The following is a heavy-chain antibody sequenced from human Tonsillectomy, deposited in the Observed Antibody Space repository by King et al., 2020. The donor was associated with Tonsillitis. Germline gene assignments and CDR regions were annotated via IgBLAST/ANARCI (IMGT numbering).Heavy chain of an antibody. Sequence: QLVQSGAEVKKPGASVKVSCKASGYTFTGYYIHWVRQAPGQGLEWMGWINPNSGGTNYAQKLQGRDTMTRDTSITTDYMELSRLRSDDTDVYYCARSGVRRGYCYPCNWVDPWGQGTLVTVSS. D-gene: IGHD5-18*01. CDR3: ARSGVRRGYCYPCNWVDP. V-gene: IGHV1-2*02. CDR2: INPNSGGT. CDR1: GYTFTGYY. J-gene: IGHJ5*02.